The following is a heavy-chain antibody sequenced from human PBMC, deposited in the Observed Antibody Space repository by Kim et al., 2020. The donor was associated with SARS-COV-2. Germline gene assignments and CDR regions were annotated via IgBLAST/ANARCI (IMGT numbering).Heavy chain of an antibody. Sequence: GGSLRLSCAASGFTFSSYEMNWVRQAPGKGLEWVSYISSSGSTIYYADSVKGRFTISRATAKNSLYVQMNSLRAEDTAVYYCARTRRITIFGVVIKKISRESDHYYYYGMDVWGQGTTVTVSS. D-gene: IGHD3-3*01. CDR2: ISSSGSTI. CDR1: GFTFSSYE. V-gene: IGHV3-48*03. CDR3: ARTRRITIFGVVIKKISRESDHYYYYGMDV. J-gene: IGHJ6*02.